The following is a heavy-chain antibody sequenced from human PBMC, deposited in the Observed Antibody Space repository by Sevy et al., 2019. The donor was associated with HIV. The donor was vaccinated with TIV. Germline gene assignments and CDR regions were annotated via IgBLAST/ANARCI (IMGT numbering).Heavy chain of an antibody. Sequence: GRSLRLSCAASGFTFSSYDMHWVRQATGKGLEWVSAIGTAGDTYYPGSVKGRFTISRENAKNSLYLQMNSLRAGDTAVYYCARGQGYCSGGSCSGEDAFDIWGQGTMVTVSS. CDR1: GFTFSSYD. CDR2: IGTAGDT. CDR3: ARGQGYCSGGSCSGEDAFDI. V-gene: IGHV3-13*01. J-gene: IGHJ3*02. D-gene: IGHD2-15*01.